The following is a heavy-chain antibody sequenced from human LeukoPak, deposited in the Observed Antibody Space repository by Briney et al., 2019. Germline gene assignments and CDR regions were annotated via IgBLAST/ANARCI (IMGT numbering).Heavy chain of an antibody. CDR2: ISGSGGFIT. CDR3: ARDLGWLHYAD. D-gene: IGHD5-12*01. V-gene: IGHV3-23*01. Sequence: GGSLRLSCAASGFTFSSYSMNWVRQAPGKGLEWVSGISGSGGFITYYAGSVKGRFTVSRDNSKNTLYLQMNSLRADDTAIYYCARDLGWLHYADWGQGTLVTVSS. J-gene: IGHJ4*02. CDR1: GFTFSSYS.